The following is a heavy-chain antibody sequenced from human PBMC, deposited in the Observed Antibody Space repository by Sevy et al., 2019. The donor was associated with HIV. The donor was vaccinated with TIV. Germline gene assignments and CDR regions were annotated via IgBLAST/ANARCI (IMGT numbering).Heavy chain of an antibody. J-gene: IGHJ4*02. CDR2: ISAYNGNT. CDR1: GYTLTSYG. D-gene: IGHD3-3*01. V-gene: IGHV1-18*01. Sequence: ASVKVSCKASGYTLTSYGISWVRRAPRQGLEWIGWISAYNGNTNYAQKLQGRVTMTTDTSTSTAYMELRSLRSDDTAVYYCARDFHPDDFWSGFDYWGQGALVTVSS. CDR3: ARDFHPDDFWSGFDY.